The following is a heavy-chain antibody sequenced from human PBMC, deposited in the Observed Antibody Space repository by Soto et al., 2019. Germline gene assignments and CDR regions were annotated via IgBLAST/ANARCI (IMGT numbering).Heavy chain of an antibody. V-gene: IGHV4-59*08. J-gene: IGHJ4*02. CDR2: IYYSGST. CDR3: ARRYYDIFTGYSLHDY. CDR1: GGSISSYY. D-gene: IGHD3-9*01. Sequence: SETLSLTCTVSGGSISSYYWSWIRQPPGKGLEWIGYIYYSGSTTYNPSLKSRVTISVDTSKNQFSLKLTSVTAADTAVYYCARRYYDIFTGYSLHDYWGPGTQVTVSS.